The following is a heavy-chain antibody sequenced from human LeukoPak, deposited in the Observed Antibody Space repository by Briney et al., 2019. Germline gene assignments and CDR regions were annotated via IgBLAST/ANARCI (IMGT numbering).Heavy chain of an antibody. Sequence: GGSLRLSCAASGFTFSNYDMHWVRQAPGKGLEWLAFIRYDGSIKYYADSVKGRLTISRDNSRTTLYLQIDGLRAEDTAVYYCAKSSGVAAWRAFDNWGQGTMVTVSS. CDR2: IRYDGSIK. D-gene: IGHD2-15*01. CDR3: AKSSGVAAWRAFDN. V-gene: IGHV3-30*02. CDR1: GFTFSNYD. J-gene: IGHJ3*02.